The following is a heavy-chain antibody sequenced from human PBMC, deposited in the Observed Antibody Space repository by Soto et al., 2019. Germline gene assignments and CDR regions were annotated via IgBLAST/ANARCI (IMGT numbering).Heavy chain of an antibody. V-gene: IGHV4-30-2*01. Sequence: SETLSLTCAVSGGSISSGGYSWSWIRQPPGKGLEWIGYIYHSGSTYYNPSLKSRVTISVDRSKNQFSLKLSSVTAADTAVYYCARANFLAAAGSWGMDVWGQGTTVTVSS. CDR1: GGSISSGGYS. J-gene: IGHJ6*02. CDR3: ARANFLAAAGSWGMDV. CDR2: IYHSGST. D-gene: IGHD6-13*01.